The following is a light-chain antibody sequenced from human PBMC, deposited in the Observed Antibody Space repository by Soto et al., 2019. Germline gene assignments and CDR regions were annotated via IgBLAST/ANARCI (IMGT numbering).Light chain of an antibody. CDR2: EVS. CDR1: SSDVGHYNY. Sequence: QSALTQPASVSGSPGQSITISCTGTSSDVGHYNYVSWYQQYPGKAPKLMIYEVSNRPSGVSNRFSGSKSGNTASLTISGLQPEDEGDYYCSSYTRNSTYVFGTGTKLTVL. CDR3: SSYTRNSTYV. V-gene: IGLV2-14*01. J-gene: IGLJ1*01.